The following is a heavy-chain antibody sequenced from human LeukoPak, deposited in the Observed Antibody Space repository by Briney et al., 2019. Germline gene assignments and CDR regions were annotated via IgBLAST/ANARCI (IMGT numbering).Heavy chain of an antibody. Sequence: GGSLRLSCAASGFTFSSYWMHWVRQAPGKGLVWVSRINSDGSSTNYADSVKGRFTISRDNAKNTVYLQMNSLRAEDTAVYYCARDEEWLVGNSWGQGTLVTVSS. V-gene: IGHV3-74*01. D-gene: IGHD6-19*01. J-gene: IGHJ4*02. CDR3: ARDEEWLVGNS. CDR1: GFTFSSYW. CDR2: INSDGSST.